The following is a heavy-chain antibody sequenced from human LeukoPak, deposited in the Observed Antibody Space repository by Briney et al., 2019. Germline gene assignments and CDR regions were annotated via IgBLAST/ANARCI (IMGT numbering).Heavy chain of an antibody. CDR2: IGTAGDT. V-gene: IGHV3-13*01. CDR3: ARDARWELLGSFDY. Sequence: PGGSLRLSCAASGFTFSSYDMHWVRQTTGKGLEWVSAIGTAGDTYYPGSVKGRFTVSRENAKNSLYLQMNSLRAGDTAVYYCARDARWELLGSFDYWGQGTLVTVSS. J-gene: IGHJ4*02. CDR1: GFTFSSYD. D-gene: IGHD1-26*01.